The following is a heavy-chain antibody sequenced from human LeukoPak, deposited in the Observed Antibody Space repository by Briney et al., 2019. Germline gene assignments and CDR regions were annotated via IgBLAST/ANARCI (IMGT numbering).Heavy chain of an antibody. CDR1: GASVIGGGYY. CDR3: ASSYCGGDCYAPFHI. D-gene: IGHD2-21*02. Sequence: PSETLSLTCTVSGASVIGGGYYWSWIRQHPGKGLEWIGYIYYSGSTYYNPSLKSRVTISEDTSKNQFSLKLTSVTAADTAVYYCASSYCGGDCYAPFHIWGQGTMVTVSS. CDR2: IYYSGST. J-gene: IGHJ3*02. V-gene: IGHV4-31*03.